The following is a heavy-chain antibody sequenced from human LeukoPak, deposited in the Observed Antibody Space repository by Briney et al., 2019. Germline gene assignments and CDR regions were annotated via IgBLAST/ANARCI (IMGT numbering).Heavy chain of an antibody. V-gene: IGHV3-53*01. J-gene: IGHJ5*02. CDR3: ARDAPQVPAAGVLAS. Sequence: PGGSLRLSCAASGFTLSNAWMSWVRQAPGKGLEWVSVMYSRGDTYYADSVKGRFTFSRDISKNTLYLQMNGLRTEDTAMYYCARDAPQVPAAGVLASWGQGTLVTVSS. D-gene: IGHD6-13*01. CDR1: GFTLSNAW. CDR2: MYSRGDT.